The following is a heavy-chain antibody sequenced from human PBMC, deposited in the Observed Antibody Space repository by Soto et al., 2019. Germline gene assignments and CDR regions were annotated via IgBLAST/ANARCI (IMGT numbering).Heavy chain of an antibody. J-gene: IGHJ3*02. Sequence: PGESLTIASTCSGYSFTRYWISWVRQMPGKGREWMGRIDPSDSYTNYSPSFQGHVTISADKSISTAYLQCSSLKASDTAMYYCARHTYAGRDYDSSGYYYVVAFDIWGQGTMVTVSS. CDR1: GYSFTRYW. V-gene: IGHV5-10-1*01. CDR3: ARHTYAGRDYDSSGYYYVVAFDI. D-gene: IGHD3-22*01. CDR2: IDPSDSYT.